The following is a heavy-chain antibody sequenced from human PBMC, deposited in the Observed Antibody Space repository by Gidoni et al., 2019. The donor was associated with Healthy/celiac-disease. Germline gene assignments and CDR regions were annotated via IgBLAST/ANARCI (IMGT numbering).Heavy chain of an antibody. CDR2: IRYDGSNK. Sequence: QVQLVESGGGVVQPGGSLRLACAASGFPFSSYGMPGVRQAPGKGLEWVAFIRYDGSNKYYADSVKGRFTISRDNFNTELDLQLNSLRAEDTAVYFCAKGPSSGPLRYFDYWGQGTLVTVSS. V-gene: IGHV3-30*02. D-gene: IGHD3-10*01. CDR1: GFPFSSYG. J-gene: IGHJ4*02. CDR3: AKGPSSGPLRYFDY.